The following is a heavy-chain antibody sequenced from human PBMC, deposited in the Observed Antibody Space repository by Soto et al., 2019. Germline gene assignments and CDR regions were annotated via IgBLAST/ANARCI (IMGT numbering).Heavy chain of an antibody. V-gene: IGHV4-39*01. J-gene: IGHJ4*02. D-gene: IGHD5-18*01. Sequence: VCGGSISSSTYYWSWIRQPPGKGLEWIGSIYFGGSTYHNPSLKSRVTISVDSSKNQFSLRVISVTAADTAVYYCARHSGYNYFYNFDYRGQGTLLSVSS. CDR1: GGSISSSTYY. CDR2: IYFGGST. CDR3: ARHSGYNYFYNFDY.